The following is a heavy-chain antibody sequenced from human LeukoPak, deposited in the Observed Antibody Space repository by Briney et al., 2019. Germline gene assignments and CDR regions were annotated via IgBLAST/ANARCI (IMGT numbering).Heavy chain of an antibody. D-gene: IGHD6-6*01. V-gene: IGHV1-46*01. CDR1: GYTVTSYY. CDR2: LNPSGGSS. CDR3: ARGRYSSSINSMDV. J-gene: IGHJ6*02. Sequence: ASVKVSCKASGYTVTSYYMHWVRQAPGQGLEWMAILNPSGGSSSYAQKFQGRATLTRATSTSTVYMELSSLRSEDTAVYYCARGRYSSSINSMDVWGQGTTVTVSS.